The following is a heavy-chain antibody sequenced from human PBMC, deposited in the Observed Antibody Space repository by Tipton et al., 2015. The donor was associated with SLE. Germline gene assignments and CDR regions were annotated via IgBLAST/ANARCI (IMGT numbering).Heavy chain of an antibody. J-gene: IGHJ4*02. D-gene: IGHD3-22*01. V-gene: IGHV3-48*03. CDR1: GFTFSSYE. CDR2: ISSSGSTI. Sequence: SLRLSCAASGFTFSSYEMNWVRQAPGKGLEWVSYISSSGSTIDYADSVKGRFTISRDNAKNSLYLQMNSLRAEDTAVYYCARDYDSSGFPFDYWGQGTLVTVSS. CDR3: ARDYDSSGFPFDY.